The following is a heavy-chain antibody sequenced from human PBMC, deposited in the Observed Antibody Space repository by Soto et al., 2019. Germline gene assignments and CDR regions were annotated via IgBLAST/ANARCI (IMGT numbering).Heavy chain of an antibody. V-gene: IGHV5-51*01. CDR2: IYPGDSDT. Sequence: GESLKISCKVSGRTFINHWIAWVRQMPGKGLEWMGIIYPGDSDTKYSSAFRGHVTISADTSVSTAYLQWRSLEATDSAIYYCARYSGSYWHYLDFWGQGTLVTVSS. D-gene: IGHD1-26*01. J-gene: IGHJ4*02. CDR3: ARYSGSYWHYLDF. CDR1: GRTFINHW.